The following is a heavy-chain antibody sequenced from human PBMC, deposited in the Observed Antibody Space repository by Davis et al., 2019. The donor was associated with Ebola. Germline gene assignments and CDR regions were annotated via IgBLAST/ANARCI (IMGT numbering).Heavy chain of an antibody. CDR3: AGALVVPAGYYGMDV. CDR2: INPNSGGT. J-gene: IGHJ6*02. Sequence: ASVKVSCKASGYTFTGYYMHWVRQAPGQGLEWMGWINPNSGGTNYAQKFQGWVTMTRDTSISTAYMELSRLRSDDTAVYYCAGALVVPAGYYGMDVWGQGTTVTVSS. V-gene: IGHV1-2*04. CDR1: GYTFTGYY. D-gene: IGHD2-2*01.